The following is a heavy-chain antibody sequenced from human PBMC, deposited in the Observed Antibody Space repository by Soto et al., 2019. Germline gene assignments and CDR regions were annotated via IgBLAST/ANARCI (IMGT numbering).Heavy chain of an antibody. Sequence: VASVKVSCKASGYSFTSYDINWVRQAPGQGLEWMGWMNPNSGHTDYSQKFQGRVTMTRDTSITTAYMRLSSLTSEDTAVYFCATHAYYYDSSGRRDAFDIWGQGTMVTVSS. CDR1: GYSFTSYD. J-gene: IGHJ3*02. D-gene: IGHD3-22*01. CDR3: ATHAYYYDSSGRRDAFDI. V-gene: IGHV1-8*01. CDR2: MNPNSGHT.